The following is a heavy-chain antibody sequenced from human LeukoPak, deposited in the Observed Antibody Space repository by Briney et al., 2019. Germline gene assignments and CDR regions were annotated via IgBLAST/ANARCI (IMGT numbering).Heavy chain of an antibody. Sequence: GGSLRLSCAASGFTFSSYAMSWVRQAPGKGLEWVSAISGSGGSTYYADSVKGRFTISRDNSKNTLYLQMNSLRAKDTVVYHRAKALHSSGWQSIDYWGQGTLVTVSS. CDR3: AKALHSSGWQSIDY. V-gene: IGHV3-23*01. D-gene: IGHD6-19*01. J-gene: IGHJ4*02. CDR1: GFTFSSYA. CDR2: ISGSGGST.